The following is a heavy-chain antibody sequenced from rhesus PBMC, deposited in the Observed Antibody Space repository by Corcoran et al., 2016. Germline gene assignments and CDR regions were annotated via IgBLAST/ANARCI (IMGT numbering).Heavy chain of an antibody. V-gene: IGHV4-80*01. D-gene: IGHD2-39*02. CDR3: TRSPSGGGAAY. J-gene: IGHJ4*01. CDR1: GASFTSDC. Sequence: QVQLQESGPGLVKPSETLSLTCTVSGASFTSDCWSWIRQSPGKGLEWLGVINADSGKTNYQPSFKSRITISKDAAKNQCSLNLNSVTAADTAMYDCTRSPSGGGAAYWGQGVLVTVSS. CDR2: INADSGKT.